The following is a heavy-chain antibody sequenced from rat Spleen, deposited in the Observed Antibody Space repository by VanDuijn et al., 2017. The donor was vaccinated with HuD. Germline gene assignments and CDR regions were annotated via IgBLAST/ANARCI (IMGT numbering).Heavy chain of an antibody. Sequence: QVQLKESGPGLVQSSQTLSLTCTVSGFSITSYPISWFRQPTGKGLEGMGVIWIDGNTGYNSPLKSRLSISRDTSKSQVFLKMNSLQNEDTATYYCARVRTGPFDFWGQGVMVTVSS. J-gene: IGHJ2*01. D-gene: IGHD4-2*01. CDR2: IWIDGNT. CDR1: GFSITSYP. CDR3: ARVRTGPFDF. V-gene: IGHV2-43*01.